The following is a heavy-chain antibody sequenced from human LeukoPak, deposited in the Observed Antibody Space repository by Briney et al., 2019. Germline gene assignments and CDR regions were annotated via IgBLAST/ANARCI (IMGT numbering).Heavy chain of an antibody. J-gene: IGHJ4*02. D-gene: IGHD2-15*01. Sequence: SETLSLTCTVSGGSIRSSYYYWGWIRQPPGKGLEWIGSIYDSGSTYYNPSLKSRVTISVDTSKNQFSLKLSSVTAADTAVYYCARGRKRYCSGGSCRQPFDYWGQGTLVTVSS. CDR2: IYDSGST. CDR3: ARGRKRYCSGGSCRQPFDY. CDR1: GGSIRSSYYY. V-gene: IGHV4-39*07.